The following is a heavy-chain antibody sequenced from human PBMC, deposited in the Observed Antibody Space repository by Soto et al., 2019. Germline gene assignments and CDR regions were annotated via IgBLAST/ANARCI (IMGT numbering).Heavy chain of an antibody. D-gene: IGHD6-19*01. CDR2: ISRSSRYI. CDR3: VRGQWLVKADESYFEL. Sequence: GASLTLSCAASAFTFKNYNMNCLSQAPGRGLEWVSFISRSSRYIYYADSVKGRFTISRDNAKNLLFLQMNSLRAEDAAMYFCVRGQWLVKADESYFELWGQGT. J-gene: IGHJ4*02. CDR1: AFTFKNYN. V-gene: IGHV3-21*01.